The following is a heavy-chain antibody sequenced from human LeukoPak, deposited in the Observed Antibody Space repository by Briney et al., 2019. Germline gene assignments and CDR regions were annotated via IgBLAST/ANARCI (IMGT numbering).Heavy chain of an antibody. V-gene: IGHV4-59*12. J-gene: IGHJ4*02. CDR2: IYYSGST. Sequence: SETLSLTCTVSGGSISSYYWSWIRQPPGKGLEWIGYIYYSGSTNYNPSLKSRVTISVDTSKNQFSLKLSSVTAADTAVYYCARGQGYSSSWYTVLYYFDYWGQGTLVTVSS. CDR3: ARGQGYSSSWYTVLYYFDY. CDR1: GGSISSYY. D-gene: IGHD6-13*01.